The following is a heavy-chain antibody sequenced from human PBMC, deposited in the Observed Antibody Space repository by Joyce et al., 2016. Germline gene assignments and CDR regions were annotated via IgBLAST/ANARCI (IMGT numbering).Heavy chain of an antibody. CDR3: ARGRYYFDIHV. CDR1: GGTFSNYA. CDR2: IIPMFHTA. J-gene: IGHJ6*02. V-gene: IGHV1-69*12. Sequence: QVQLVQSGAEVKKSGSSVKFSCKASGGTFSNYAISLVRQAPGQGLEWMGGIIPMFHTANYAQKFQGRVTITADESTSTAYMELSTLRFEDTAVYFCARGRYYFDIHVWGQGTTVTVSS.